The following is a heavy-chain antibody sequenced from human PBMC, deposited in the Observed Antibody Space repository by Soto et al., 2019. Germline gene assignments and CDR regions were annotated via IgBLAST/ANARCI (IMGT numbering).Heavy chain of an antibody. Sequence: QVQLVESGGGVVQPGRSLRLSCAASGFTFSSYAMHWVRQAPGKGLEWVAVISYDGSNKYYADSVKGRFTISRDNSKSTLYLIMNSLRAEDTAVYYCARTATNAEYFQHWGQGTLVTVSS. D-gene: IGHD5-12*01. CDR2: ISYDGSNK. J-gene: IGHJ1*01. CDR1: GFTFSSYA. CDR3: ARTATNAEYFQH. V-gene: IGHV3-30-3*01.